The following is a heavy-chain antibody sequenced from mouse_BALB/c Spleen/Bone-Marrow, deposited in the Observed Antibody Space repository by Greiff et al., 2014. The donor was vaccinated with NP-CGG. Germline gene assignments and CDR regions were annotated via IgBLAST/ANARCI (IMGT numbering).Heavy chain of an antibody. Sequence: VLLVESGPGLVAPSQSLSITCTVPGFSLTSYGVHWVRQPPGKGLEWLGVIWAGGSTNYKSALMSRLSISKDNSKSQVFLKMNRLQTDDTAMYYCARVTTATGAMDYWGQGTSVTVSS. J-gene: IGHJ4*01. V-gene: IGHV2-9*02. D-gene: IGHD1-2*01. CDR3: ARVTTATGAMDY. CDR1: GFSLTSYG. CDR2: IWAGGST.